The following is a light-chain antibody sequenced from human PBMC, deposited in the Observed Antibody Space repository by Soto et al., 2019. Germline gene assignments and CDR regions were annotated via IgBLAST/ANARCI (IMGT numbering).Light chain of an antibody. J-gene: IGLJ1*01. CDR3: SSYTSSSTDYV. CDR1: SSDVGGYNY. CDR2: DVS. V-gene: IGLV2-14*01. Sequence: QSVLTQPASVSGSPGQSITISCTGTSSDVGGYNYVSWYQQHPGKAPKLMIYDVSNRPSGVSNRFSGSESGNTASLTISGLQAEDEADYYCSSYTSSSTDYVFGIGTKVTVL.